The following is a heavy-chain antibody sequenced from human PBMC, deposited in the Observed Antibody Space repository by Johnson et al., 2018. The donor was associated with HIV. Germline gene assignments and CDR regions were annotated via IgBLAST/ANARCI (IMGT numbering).Heavy chain of an antibody. CDR2: INWNGATP. J-gene: IGHJ3*01. CDR3: ARDTYYYYTSGYLTRPRAFDV. Sequence: VQLVESGGGVARPGGSLRLSCEASGFSFDEYDMSWVRQAPGKGLEWVSGINWNGATPGSADSVKGRVTISRDNAKNFLYLQMNSLRAEDTALYYCARDTYYYYTSGYLTRPRAFDVWGQGTMVTVSS. D-gene: IGHD3-22*01. CDR1: GFSFDEYD. V-gene: IGHV3-20*04.